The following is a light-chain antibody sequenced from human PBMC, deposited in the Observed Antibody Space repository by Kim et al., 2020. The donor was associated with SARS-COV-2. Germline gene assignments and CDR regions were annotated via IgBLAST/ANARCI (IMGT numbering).Light chain of an antibody. CDR2: AAS. CDR3: QQGYSSPQIT. Sequence: DIQITQSPSSLSASVGDRVIITCRTSQSISSHLNWYQQIPGKAPKLLIFAASSLQSGVPSRFSGSGSGTDFTLTITTLQPEDFATYYCQQGYSSPQITFGQGTRLEIK. V-gene: IGKV1-39*01. CDR1: QSISSH. J-gene: IGKJ5*01.